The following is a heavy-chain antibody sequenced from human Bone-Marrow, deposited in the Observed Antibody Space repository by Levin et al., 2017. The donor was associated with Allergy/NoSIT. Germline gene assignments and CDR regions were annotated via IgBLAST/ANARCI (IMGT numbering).Heavy chain of an antibody. CDR2: ITSSGDST. Sequence: GGSLRLSCAASGFTFRHYTMNWVRRAPGKGLEWVSCITSSGDSTYYADSVKGRFTISRDNAKNSLYLQLNRLRDEDTAMYYCARDPARGYYDSSGYSGDHWGQGTLVTVSS. CDR1: GFTFRHYT. D-gene: IGHD3-22*01. V-gene: IGHV3-48*02. CDR3: ARDPARGYYDSSGYSGDH. J-gene: IGHJ4*02.